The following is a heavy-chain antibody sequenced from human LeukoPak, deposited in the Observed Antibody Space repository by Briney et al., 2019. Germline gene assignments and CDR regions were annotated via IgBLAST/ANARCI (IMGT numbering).Heavy chain of an antibody. CDR3: ARDLSEDDFWSGSNY. V-gene: IGHV1-2*02. J-gene: IGHJ4*02. Sequence: ASVKVSCTASGYTFTGYYMHWVRQAPGQGLEWMGWINPNSGDTNYAQKFQGRVTMTRDTSISTAYMELSRLRSDDTAVYYCARDLSEDDFWSGSNYWGQGTLVTVSS. CDR2: INPNSGDT. CDR1: GYTFTGYY. D-gene: IGHD3-3*01.